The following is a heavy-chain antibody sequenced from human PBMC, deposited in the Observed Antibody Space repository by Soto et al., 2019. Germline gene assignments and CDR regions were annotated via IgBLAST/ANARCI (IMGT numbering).Heavy chain of an antibody. D-gene: IGHD3-16*01. V-gene: IGHV2-5*02. J-gene: IGHJ5*02. CDR1: GFSLSTSGVG. CDR3: AHSLYDYVWGTNWFDP. CDR2: IYWDDDK. Sequence: QITLKESGPTLVKPTQTLTLTCTFSGFSLSTSGVGVGWIRQPPGKALEWLALIYWDDDKRYSPSLKSRLTITKNTSKTQVFLTMTNMDPVDTATYYCAHSLYDYVWGTNWFDPWGQGTLVTVSS.